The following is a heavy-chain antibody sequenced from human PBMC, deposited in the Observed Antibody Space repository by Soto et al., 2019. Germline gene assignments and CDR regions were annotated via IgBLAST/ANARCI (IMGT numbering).Heavy chain of an antibody. V-gene: IGHV3-7*05. CDR3: ARDLLPEDPGTFDI. Sequence: GGSLRLSCAASGFTFSSYWMSWVRQAPGKGLEWVANIKQDGSEKYYVDSVKGRFTISRDNAKNSLYLQMNSLRAEDTAVYYCARDLLPEDPGTFDIWGQGTMVTVSS. J-gene: IGHJ3*02. CDR1: GFTFSSYW. CDR2: IKQDGSEK.